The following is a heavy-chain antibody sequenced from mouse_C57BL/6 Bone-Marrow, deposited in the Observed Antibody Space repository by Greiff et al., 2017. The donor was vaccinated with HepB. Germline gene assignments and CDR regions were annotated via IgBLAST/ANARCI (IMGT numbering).Heavy chain of an antibody. Sequence: VQLQQPGAELVKPGASVKMSCKASGYTFTSYWITWVKQRPGQGLEWIGDIYPGSGSTNYNEKFKSKATLTVDTSSSTAYMQLSSLTSEDSAVYYCARPYYGSSLYAMDYWGQGTSVTVSS. D-gene: IGHD1-1*01. V-gene: IGHV1-55*01. CDR3: ARPYYGSSLYAMDY. CDR2: IYPGSGST. J-gene: IGHJ4*01. CDR1: GYTFTSYW.